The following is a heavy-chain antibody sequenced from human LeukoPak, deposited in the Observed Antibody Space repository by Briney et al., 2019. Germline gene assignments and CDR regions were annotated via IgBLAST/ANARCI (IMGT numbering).Heavy chain of an antibody. CDR2: ISVSGGST. CDR3: ARGGSDYYDSSGYYPFDY. CDR1: GFTFSSYA. D-gene: IGHD3-22*01. J-gene: IGHJ4*02. V-gene: IGHV3-23*01. Sequence: GGSLRLSCAASGFTFSSYAMSWVRQAPGKGLEWVSAISVSGGSTYYADSVKGRFTISRDNSKNTLYLQMNSLRAEDTAVYYCARGGSDYYDSSGYYPFDYWGQGTLVTVSS.